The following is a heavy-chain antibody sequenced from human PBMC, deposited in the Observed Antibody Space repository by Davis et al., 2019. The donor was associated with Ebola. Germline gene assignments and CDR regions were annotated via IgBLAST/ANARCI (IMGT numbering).Heavy chain of an antibody. CDR2: INHSGST. V-gene: IGHV4-34*01. CDR1: GGSFSGYY. Sequence: PSETLSLTCAVYGGSFSGYYWSWIRQPPGKGLEWIGEINHSGSTNYNPSLKSRVTISVDTSKNQFSLKLSSVTAADTAVYYCARVLYPNWFDPWGQGTLVTVSS. D-gene: IGHD2-8*01. J-gene: IGHJ5*02. CDR3: ARVLYPNWFDP.